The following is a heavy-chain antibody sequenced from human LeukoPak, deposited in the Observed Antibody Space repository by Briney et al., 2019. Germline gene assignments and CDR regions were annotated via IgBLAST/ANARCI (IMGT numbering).Heavy chain of an antibody. CDR2: ISGSGGST. D-gene: IGHD4-23*01. CDR1: GFTFSSYA. V-gene: IGHV3-23*01. CDR3: AKDRWGRSTNWFDP. Sequence: GGSLRLSCAASGFTFSSYAMSWVRQAPGKGREWVSAISGSGGSTYYADSVKGRFTISRDNSKNTLYLQMNSLRAEDTAVYYCAKDRWGRSTNWFDPWGQGTLVTVSS. J-gene: IGHJ5*02.